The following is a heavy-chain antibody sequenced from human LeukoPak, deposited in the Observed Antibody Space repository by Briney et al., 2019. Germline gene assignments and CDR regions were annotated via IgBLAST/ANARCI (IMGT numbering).Heavy chain of an antibody. CDR3: ARWQQRYWYFDL. J-gene: IGHJ2*01. D-gene: IGHD1/OR15-1a*01. V-gene: IGHV3-53*04. CDR1: GFIFSTYS. Sequence: PGGSLRLSCAASGFIFSTYSMNWVRQAPGKGPGWVSAMYSGGTTNYADSVKGRFTISRHNSKNTLYLQMTSLSFEDTAVYYCARWQQRYWYFDLWGRGTVVTVSS. CDR2: MYSGGTT.